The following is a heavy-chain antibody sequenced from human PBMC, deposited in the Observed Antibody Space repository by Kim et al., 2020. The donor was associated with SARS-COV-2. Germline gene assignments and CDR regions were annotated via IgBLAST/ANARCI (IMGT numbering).Heavy chain of an antibody. CDR1: GFIFINYA. CDR2: ISSDGDNK. D-gene: IGHD3-3*01. Sequence: GGSLRLSCAASGFIFINYAMPWVRQAPGKGLEWVAVISSDGDNKYYVDSVKGRFTISRDISKNSLYLQMNSLRTEDTAVYYCAKGGGRGLPFGWFDHWG. CDR3: AKGGGRGLPFGWFDH. J-gene: IGHJ5*02. V-gene: IGHV3-30*04.